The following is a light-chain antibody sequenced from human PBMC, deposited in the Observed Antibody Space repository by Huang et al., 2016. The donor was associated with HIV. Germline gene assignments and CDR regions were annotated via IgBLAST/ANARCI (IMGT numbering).Light chain of an antibody. V-gene: IGKV2-28*01. Sequence: DIVMTQSPLSLSVTPGEAASMSCRSSQSLLQSNGYNYLDWYLQKPGQSPQHLIYLCSYRAAGVPDRISGSGSGTDFTLKISSVEAEDVGVYYCMQTLQTPRTFGQGTKVEIK. J-gene: IGKJ1*01. CDR3: MQTLQTPRT. CDR2: LCS. CDR1: QSLLQSNGYNY.